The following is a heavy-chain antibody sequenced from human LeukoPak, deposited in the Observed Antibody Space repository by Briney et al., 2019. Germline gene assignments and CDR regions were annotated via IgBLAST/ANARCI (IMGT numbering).Heavy chain of an antibody. D-gene: IGHD6-6*01. Sequence: GGSLRLSCAASGFALSNFAMTWVRQAPGKGLEWVSVISANGGGRYYADSVKGRFTISRDNSKNTLYLQLSSLRPDDTAVYYCAKGAPSSSSIFDFWGPGTLVTVSS. V-gene: IGHV3-23*01. CDR2: ISANGGGR. CDR3: AKGAPSSSSIFDF. CDR1: GFALSNFA. J-gene: IGHJ4*02.